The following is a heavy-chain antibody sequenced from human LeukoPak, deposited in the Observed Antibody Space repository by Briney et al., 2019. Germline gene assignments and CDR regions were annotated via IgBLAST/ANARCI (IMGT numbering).Heavy chain of an antibody. V-gene: IGHV4-34*01. J-gene: IGHJ5*02. CDR3: ARSRLRKNYNRFDP. CDR1: GGSFSGYY. CDR2: INHSGST. Sequence: SETLSLTCAVYGGSFSGYYWSWIRQPPGKGLEWIGEINHSGSTNYNPSLKSRVTISVDTSKNQFSLKLSSVTAADTAVYYCARSRLRKNYNRFDPWGQGTLVTVSS. D-gene: IGHD1-26*01.